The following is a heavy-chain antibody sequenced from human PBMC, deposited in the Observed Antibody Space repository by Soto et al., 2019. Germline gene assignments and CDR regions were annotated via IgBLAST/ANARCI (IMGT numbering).Heavy chain of an antibody. CDR1: GGSISSYY. J-gene: IGHJ4*02. CDR3: TRQGPSRPFDY. V-gene: IGHV4-59*08. Sequence: PSETLSLTCTVSGGSISSYYWSWIRQPPGKGLEWIGYIYYDGNTKYNPSLKSRATISIDTSNNRFSLSLVSVTAADTAIYYCTRQGPSRPFDYWGQGVRVTVPS. CDR2: IYYDGNT. D-gene: IGHD6-13*01.